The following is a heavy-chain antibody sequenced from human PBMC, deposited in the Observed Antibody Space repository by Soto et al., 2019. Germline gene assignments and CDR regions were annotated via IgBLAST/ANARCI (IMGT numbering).Heavy chain of an antibody. V-gene: IGHV4-30-4*01. CDR3: ARGWDGGSNYYYYGMDV. J-gene: IGHJ6*02. CDR1: GGSISSGDYY. D-gene: IGHD1-26*01. Sequence: SETLSLTCTVSGGSISSGDYYWSWIRQPPGKGLEWIGYIYYSGSTYYNPSLKSRVTVSVDTSKNQFSLKLSSVTAADTAVYYCARGWDGGSNYYYYGMDVWGQGTTVTVSS. CDR2: IYYSGST.